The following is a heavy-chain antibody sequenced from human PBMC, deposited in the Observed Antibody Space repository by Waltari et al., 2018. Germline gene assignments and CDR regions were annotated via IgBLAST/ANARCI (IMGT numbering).Heavy chain of an antibody. J-gene: IGHJ4*02. D-gene: IGHD4-17*01. CDR1: GFTFSSYW. CDR3: ARVRRGGTVTTPDY. V-gene: IGHV3-7*01. Sequence: EVQLVESGGGLVQPGGSLRLSCAASGFTFSSYWMSWVRQAPGKGLEWVANIKQDGSEKYYVDSVKGRFTISRDNAKNSLYLQMNSLRAEDTAVYYCARVRRGGTVTTPDYWGQGTLVTVSS. CDR2: IKQDGSEK.